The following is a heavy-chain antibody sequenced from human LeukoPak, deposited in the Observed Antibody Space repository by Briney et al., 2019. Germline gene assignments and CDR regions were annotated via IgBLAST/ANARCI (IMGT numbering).Heavy chain of an antibody. J-gene: IGHJ4*02. D-gene: IGHD6-6*01. V-gene: IGHV3-23*01. CDR2: ITDSGGDT. CDR1: GFTFSIYA. CDR3: AKGSSSSRPYYFDF. Sequence: GGSLRLSCAASGFTFSIYAMSWVRQAPGKGLEGVSAITDSGGDTYHADPVKGRLTISRDNSKNTLYLQMNSLRVEDTAVYYCAKGSSSSRPYYFDFWGQGTLVTVSS.